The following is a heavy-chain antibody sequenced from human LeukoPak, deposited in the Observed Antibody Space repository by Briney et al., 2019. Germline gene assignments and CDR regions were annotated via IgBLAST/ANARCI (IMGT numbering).Heavy chain of an antibody. CDR2: IKSRGGGGTA. J-gene: IGHJ4*02. Sequence: GESLRLSCVVPGIKFSGAWMSWVRQAPGKGLEWVGRIKSRGGGGTADYAAPVKGRFTISRDDSENTVYLLMDSLQTEDTAVYYCTWMTTIVTVDFWGQGTLVTVSS. D-gene: IGHD4-11*01. CDR1: GIKFSGAW. V-gene: IGHV3-15*01. CDR3: TWMTTIVTVDF.